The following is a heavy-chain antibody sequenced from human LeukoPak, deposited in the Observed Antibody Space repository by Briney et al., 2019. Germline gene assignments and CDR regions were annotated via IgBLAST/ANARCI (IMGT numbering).Heavy chain of an antibody. D-gene: IGHD3-22*01. V-gene: IGHV3-7*01. CDR1: EFTFSNYW. J-gene: IGHJ3*02. CDR3: AKVWWDSSGYYPHAFDI. Sequence: AGGSLRLSCEASEFTFSNYWMSWVRQAPGKGLEWVANVKQDGSERYYVDSVKGRFTISRDNAKNSLYLQMNSLRVEDTAIYYCAKVWWDSSGYYPHAFDIWGQGTMVTVSS. CDR2: VKQDGSER.